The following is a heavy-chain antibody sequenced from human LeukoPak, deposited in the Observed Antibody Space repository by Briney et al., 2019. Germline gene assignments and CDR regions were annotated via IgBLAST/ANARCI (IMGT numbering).Heavy chain of an antibody. D-gene: IGHD5-18*01. V-gene: IGHV4-59*08. CDR3: ARQDSAYTYDWFDP. CDR1: DDSISSYS. Sequence: PSETLSLTCSVSDDSISSYSWSWIRQPPGMGLEWIGYIYYSGITTYNPSLKSRVTISVDTSKNQFSLKLSSVTAADTAVYYCARQDSAYTYDWFDPWGQGTLVTFSS. J-gene: IGHJ5*02. CDR2: IYYSGIT.